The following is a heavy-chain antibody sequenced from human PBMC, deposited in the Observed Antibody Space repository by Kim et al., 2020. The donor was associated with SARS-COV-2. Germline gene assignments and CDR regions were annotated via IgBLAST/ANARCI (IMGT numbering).Heavy chain of an antibody. J-gene: IGHJ4*02. CDR3: ARGEDRISVAGAVDY. D-gene: IGHD6-19*01. Sequence: SVKGRVPISRDKSKNSLYLQMNSLRDEDTAVYYCARGEDRISVAGAVDYWGQGTLVTVSS. V-gene: IGHV3-11*04.